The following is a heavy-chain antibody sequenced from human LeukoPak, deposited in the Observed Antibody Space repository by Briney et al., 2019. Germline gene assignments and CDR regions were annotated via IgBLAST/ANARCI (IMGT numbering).Heavy chain of an antibody. CDR1: GYTFTGYY. CDR3: AGDDWSGSLFDY. J-gene: IGHJ4*02. CDR2: INPNSGGT. D-gene: IGHD1-26*01. V-gene: IGHV1-2*02. Sequence: ASVKVSCKASGYTFTGYYMHWVRQAPGQGLEWMGWINPNSGGTNYAQKFRGRVTMTRDTSISTAYMELSRLRSDDTAVYYCAGDDWSGSLFDYWGQGTLVTVSS.